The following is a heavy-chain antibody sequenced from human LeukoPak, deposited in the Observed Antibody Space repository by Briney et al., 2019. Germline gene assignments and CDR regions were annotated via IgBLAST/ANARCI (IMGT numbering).Heavy chain of an antibody. CDR1: GGSISSYY. V-gene: IGHV4-59*01. J-gene: IGHJ4*02. CDR3: ASHYGDYVLDY. Sequence: SETLSLTCTVSGGSISSYYWSWIRQPPGKGLEWIGYIYYSGSTNYNPSLKSRVTISVDTSKNQFSLKLSSVTAADTAVYYCASHYGDYVLDYWGQGTLVTVSS. CDR2: IYYSGST. D-gene: IGHD4-17*01.